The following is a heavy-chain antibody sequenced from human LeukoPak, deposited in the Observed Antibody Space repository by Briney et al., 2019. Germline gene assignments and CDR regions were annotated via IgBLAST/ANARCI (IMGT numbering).Heavy chain of an antibody. V-gene: IGHV3-30*02. CDR2: IRYDGSNE. D-gene: IGHD6-19*01. Sequence: GRSLRLSCAASGFTFSTYGMHWVRQAPGKGLEWVALIRYDGSNEYYVDSVKGRFTISRDNSKNTLYMQMNSLGAEDTAVYYCAKDRTLYSSGSSFDYWGQRTLVTVSS. CDR1: GFTFSTYG. CDR3: AKDRTLYSSGSSFDY. J-gene: IGHJ4*02.